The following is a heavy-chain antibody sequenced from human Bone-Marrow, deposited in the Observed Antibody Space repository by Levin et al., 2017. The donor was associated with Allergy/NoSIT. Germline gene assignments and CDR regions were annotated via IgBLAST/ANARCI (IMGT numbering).Heavy chain of an antibody. Sequence: SVKVSCKASGGTFSSYAISWVRQAPGQGLEWMGRIIPILGIANYAQKFQGRVTITADKSTSTAYMELSSLRSEDTAVYYCARDQSGALTMVRGVSYYYYGMDVWGQGTTVTVSS. CDR1: GGTFSSYA. CDR3: ARDQSGALTMVRGVSYYYYGMDV. V-gene: IGHV1-69*04. D-gene: IGHD3-10*01. J-gene: IGHJ6*02. CDR2: IIPILGIA.